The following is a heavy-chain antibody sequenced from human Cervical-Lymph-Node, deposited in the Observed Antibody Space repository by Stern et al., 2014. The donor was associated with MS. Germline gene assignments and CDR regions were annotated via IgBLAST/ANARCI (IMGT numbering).Heavy chain of an antibody. Sequence: VQLVESGGGVKKPGASVKVSCKTSGYTFTDYGVTWVRLAPGQGLAWIGWISGHNGVTNDARKFQDRVTITTDTSTNTAYLELRSLRADDTAIYYCARDRANYGVFDYWGQGSRVTVSA. CDR3: ARDRANYGVFDY. CDR2: ISGHNGVT. J-gene: IGHJ4*02. CDR1: GYTFTDYG. V-gene: IGHV1-18*01. D-gene: IGHD4-17*01.